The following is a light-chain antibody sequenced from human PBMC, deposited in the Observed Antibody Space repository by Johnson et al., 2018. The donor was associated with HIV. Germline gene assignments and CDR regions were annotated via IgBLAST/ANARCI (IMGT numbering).Light chain of an antibody. Sequence: QSVLTQPPSVSAAAGQKVTISCSGSSSNIGNNDVSWYQQLPGTAPKLLIFDTNKRFSGIPDRFSGSKSGTSATLGITGLQTGDEADYYCGTWDSSLSTFYVFGTGTKVIVL. J-gene: IGLJ1*01. CDR1: SSNIGNND. CDR3: GTWDSSLSTFYV. CDR2: DTN. V-gene: IGLV1-51*01.